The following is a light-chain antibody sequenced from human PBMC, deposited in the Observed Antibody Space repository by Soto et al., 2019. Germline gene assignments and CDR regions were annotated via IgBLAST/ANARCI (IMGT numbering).Light chain of an antibody. CDR3: QSYDSSLSGSGV. V-gene: IGLV1-40*01. Sequence: GAPGQRVTISCTGSSSIIGAGYDVHWYQQLPGTAPKLLIYGNSNRPSGVPDRFSGSKSGTSASLAITGLQAEDEAGYYCQSYDSSLSGSGVFGTGTKVTVL. CDR1: SSIIGAGYD. J-gene: IGLJ1*01. CDR2: GNS.